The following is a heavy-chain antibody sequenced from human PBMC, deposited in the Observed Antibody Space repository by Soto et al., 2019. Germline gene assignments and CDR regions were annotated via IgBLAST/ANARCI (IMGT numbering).Heavy chain of an antibody. V-gene: IGHV6-1*01. CDR2: TYSKSVWYN. CDR1: GDSVSSNSAA. CDR3: ARHFRGSAAYSGMDV. J-gene: IGHJ6*02. Sequence: PSQTLSLTCAISGDSVSSNSAAWSWIRQSPSRGLEWLGMTYSKSVWYNVYAFFVESRITFNADTSKNQFSLHLKSVTPEDTATYSCARHFRGSAAYSGMDVWGQGTTVTVSS. D-gene: IGHD4-4*01.